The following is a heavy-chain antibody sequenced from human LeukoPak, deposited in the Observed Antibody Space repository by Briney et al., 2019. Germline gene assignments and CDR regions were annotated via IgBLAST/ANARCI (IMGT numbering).Heavy chain of an antibody. D-gene: IGHD3-22*01. V-gene: IGHV3-23*01. CDR2: ISGGGGNT. CDR1: GFTFSSSA. J-gene: IGHJ4*02. CDR3: AKTYYYDSSNYPPMDY. Sequence: AGGSLRLSCAASGFTFSSSAMSWVRQAPGEGLEWVSAISGGGGNTYYADSVKGRFTISRDNSKNTLYLQMNSPRAEDTAVYYCAKTYYYDSSNYPPMDYWGQGTLVTVSS.